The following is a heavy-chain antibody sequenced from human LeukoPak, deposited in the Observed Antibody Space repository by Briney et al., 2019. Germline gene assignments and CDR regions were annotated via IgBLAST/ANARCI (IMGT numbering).Heavy chain of an antibody. CDR3: ARGSLAARRFDY. D-gene: IGHD6-6*01. CDR2: ISNSGGTI. CDR1: GFTFSNYE. Sequence: GGSLRLSCAVSGFTFSNYEMNWVRQTPGKGLEWISYISNSGGTIYYADSVKGRFTISRDNAKNSLYLQMTSLRADDTALYYCARGSLAARRFDYWGQGTLVTVSS. V-gene: IGHV3-48*03. J-gene: IGHJ4*02.